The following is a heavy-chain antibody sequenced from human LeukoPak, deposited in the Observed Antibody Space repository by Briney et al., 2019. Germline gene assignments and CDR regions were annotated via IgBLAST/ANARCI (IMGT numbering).Heavy chain of an antibody. J-gene: IGHJ4*02. Sequence: GGSLRLSCAASGFTFSSYSMNWVRQAPGKGLEWVSYISSSSNTIYYADSVKGRFTISRDNARNSLYLQMNSLRAEDTAVYYCARESAVVVTPFDYWGQGTLVTVSS. CDR3: ARESAVVVTPFDY. V-gene: IGHV3-48*04. CDR1: GFTFSSYS. D-gene: IGHD2-21*02. CDR2: ISSSSNTI.